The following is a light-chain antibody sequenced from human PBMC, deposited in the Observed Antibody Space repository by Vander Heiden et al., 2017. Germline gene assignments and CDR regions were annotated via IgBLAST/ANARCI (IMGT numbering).Light chain of an antibody. Sequence: QSVLTQPPSVPAAPGQRVTISCSGGSSNIGNNYVSWYQQLPGTAPKLLIYDNDKRPSGIPDRFSGSKSGTSATLGITGLQTGDEAEYYCGTWDSSLSVWVFGGGTKLTVL. J-gene: IGLJ3*02. CDR1: SSNIGNNY. CDR3: GTWDSSLSVWV. V-gene: IGLV1-51*01. CDR2: DND.